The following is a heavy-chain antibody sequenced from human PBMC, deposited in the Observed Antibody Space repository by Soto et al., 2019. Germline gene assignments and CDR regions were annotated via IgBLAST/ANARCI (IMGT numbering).Heavy chain of an antibody. CDR2: ISAYNGNT. Sequence: QVQLVQSGAEVKKPGASVKVSCKASGYTFTSYSISWVRQAPGQGLEWMGWISAYNGNTNYAQKLQGRVTMTTAPATSTAHLELRGRRSDDTAVYYCARDAPPPGYWGQGTLVTVSS. CDR3: ARDAPPPGY. J-gene: IGHJ4*02. CDR1: GYTFTSYS. V-gene: IGHV1-18*01.